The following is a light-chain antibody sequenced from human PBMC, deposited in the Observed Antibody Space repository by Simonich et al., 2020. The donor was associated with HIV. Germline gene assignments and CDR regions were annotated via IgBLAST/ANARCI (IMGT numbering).Light chain of an antibody. V-gene: IGKV1-5*03. CDR1: QIIRSW. Sequence: DIQMTQSPSTLSASVGDRVTITCRASQIIRSWLAWYQQKPGKDPKLLIYEASSLESWVPSRFSGSGSGTEFTLTISSLQPDDFATYYCQQYNTYPRTFGQGTKVEI. CDR3: QQYNTYPRT. J-gene: IGKJ1*01. CDR2: EAS.